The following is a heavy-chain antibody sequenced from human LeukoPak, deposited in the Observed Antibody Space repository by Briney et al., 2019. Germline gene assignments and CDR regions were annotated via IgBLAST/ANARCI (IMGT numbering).Heavy chain of an antibody. J-gene: IGHJ4*02. CDR3: ARGGFLNFDY. D-gene: IGHD3-3*01. Sequence: SETLSLTCAVYGGSFSGYYWCWIRQPPGKGLEWIGEINHSGSTNYNPSLKSRVTISVDTSKNQFSLKLSSVTAADTAVYYCARGGFLNFDYWGQGTLVTVSS. CDR1: GGSFSGYY. CDR2: INHSGST. V-gene: IGHV4-34*01.